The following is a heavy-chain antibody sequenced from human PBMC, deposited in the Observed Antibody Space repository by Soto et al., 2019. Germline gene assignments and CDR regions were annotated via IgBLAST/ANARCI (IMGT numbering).Heavy chain of an antibody. D-gene: IGHD3-10*01. CDR3: ARYYYGSGRILDY. Sequence: GGSLRLSCAASGFTFSSYSMNWVRQAPGKGLEWVSYISSSSTIYYADSVKGRFTISRDNAKNSLYLQMNSLRAEDTAVYYCARYYYGSGRILDYWGQGTLVTVSS. V-gene: IGHV3-48*01. CDR1: GFTFSSYS. J-gene: IGHJ4*02. CDR2: ISSSSTI.